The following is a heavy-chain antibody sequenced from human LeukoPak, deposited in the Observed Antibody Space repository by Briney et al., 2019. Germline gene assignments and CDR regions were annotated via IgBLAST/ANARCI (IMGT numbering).Heavy chain of an antibody. D-gene: IGHD3-22*01. Sequence: SETLSLTCAVYGGSFSGYYWSWIRQPPGKGLEWIGEINHSGSTNYNPSLKSRVTISVDTSKNQFSLKLSSVTAADTAVYYCARGPWYYYDSSGYALDYWGQGTLVTVSS. CDR3: ARGPWYYYDSSGYALDY. CDR2: INHSGST. V-gene: IGHV4-34*01. CDR1: GGSFSGYY. J-gene: IGHJ4*02.